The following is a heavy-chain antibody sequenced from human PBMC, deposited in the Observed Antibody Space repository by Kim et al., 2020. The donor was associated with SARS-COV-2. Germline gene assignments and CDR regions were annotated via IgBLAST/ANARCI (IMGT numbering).Heavy chain of an antibody. J-gene: IGHJ5*02. D-gene: IGHD3-22*01. Sequence: SDTLSLTCTVSGGSISIYSWSWIRQPPGKGLEWIGYIYYSGRTNYNPSLKSRVTISVDTSKNRFSLKLSSVTAADTAVYYCARDFTYSHSRGYDIRWVDP. V-gene: IGHV4-59*13. CDR1: GGSISIYS. CDR3: ARDFTYSHSRGYDIRWVDP. CDR2: IYYSGRT.